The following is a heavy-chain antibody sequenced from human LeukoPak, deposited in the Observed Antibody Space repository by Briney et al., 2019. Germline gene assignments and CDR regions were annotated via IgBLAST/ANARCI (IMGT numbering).Heavy chain of an antibody. Sequence: SETLSLTCTVSGGSISSGSYYWSWIRQPAGKGLEWIGRIYTSGSTNYNPSLKSRVTMSVDTSKNQFSLKLSPVTAADTAVYYCARDREPYDFWSGYSIGWFDPWGQGTLVTVSS. CDR3: ARDREPYDFWSGYSIGWFDP. CDR1: GGSISSGSYY. CDR2: IYTSGST. D-gene: IGHD3-3*01. V-gene: IGHV4-61*02. J-gene: IGHJ5*02.